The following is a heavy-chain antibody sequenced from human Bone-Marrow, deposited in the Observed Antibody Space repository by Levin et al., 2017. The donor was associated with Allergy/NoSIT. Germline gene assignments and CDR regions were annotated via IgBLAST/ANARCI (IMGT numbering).Heavy chain of an antibody. CDR3: ARLAWAEATGWGRASDM. Sequence: GESLKISCAASGFTFSNYWMSWVRQAPGKGLESVAIIKQDGSRGYYVDSVKGRFTISRDNAANSLHLQMNSLRADDTAIYYCARLAWAEATGWGRASDMWGQGTMVTVSS. D-gene: IGHD6-19*01. CDR2: IKQDGSRG. V-gene: IGHV3-7*01. CDR1: GFTFSNYW. J-gene: IGHJ3*02.